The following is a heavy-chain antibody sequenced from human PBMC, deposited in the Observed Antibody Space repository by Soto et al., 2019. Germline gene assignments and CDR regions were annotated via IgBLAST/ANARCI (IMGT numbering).Heavy chain of an antibody. J-gene: IGHJ6*03. Sequence: GGSLRLSCAASGFTVSSNYMSWVRQAPGKGLEWVSVIYSGGSTYYADSVKGRFTISRDNSKNTLYLQMNSLRAEDTAVYYCARDSAAAYYYYYMDVWGKGTMVTVSS. V-gene: IGHV3-66*01. CDR3: ARDSAAAYYYYYMDV. D-gene: IGHD6-13*01. CDR1: GFTVSSNY. CDR2: IYSGGST.